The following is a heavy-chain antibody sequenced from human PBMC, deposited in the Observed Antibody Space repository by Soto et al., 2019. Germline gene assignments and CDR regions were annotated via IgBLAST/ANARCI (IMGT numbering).Heavy chain of an antibody. V-gene: IGHV3-7*01. Sequence: GSLRLSCAASGFTFSSYWMTWVRQAPGKGLEWVANIKQDGSEKYYVDFVKGRFTISRDNAKNSLYLQMNSLRAEDTAVYYCARDRIYYYGSGTDYSYYMDVWGKGTTVTVSS. J-gene: IGHJ6*03. CDR2: IKQDGSEK. CDR3: ARDRIYYYGSGTDYSYYMDV. D-gene: IGHD3-10*01. CDR1: GFTFSSYW.